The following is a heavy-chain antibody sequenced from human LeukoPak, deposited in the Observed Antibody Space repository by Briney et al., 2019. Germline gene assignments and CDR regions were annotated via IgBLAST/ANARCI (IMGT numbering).Heavy chain of an antibody. V-gene: IGHV3-23*01. CDR3: AKDLGDSGWYPEYFQH. Sequence: GGTLRLSCAASGFTFSSYGMSWVRQAPGKGLEWVSAISGSGGSTYYADSVKGRFTISRDNSKNTLYLQMNSLRAEDTAVYYCAKDLGDSGWYPEYFQHWGQGTLVTVSS. CDR2: ISGSGGST. CDR1: GFTFSSYG. D-gene: IGHD6-19*01. J-gene: IGHJ1*01.